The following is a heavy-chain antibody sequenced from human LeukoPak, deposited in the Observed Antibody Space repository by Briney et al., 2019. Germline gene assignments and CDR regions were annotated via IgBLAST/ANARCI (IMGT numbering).Heavy chain of an antibody. Sequence: GGSLRLSCAASGFTFDDYTMHWVRQAPGKGLEWVSLISWDGGSTYYADSVKGRFTISGDNSKNSLYLQMNSLRTEDTALYYCAKGIEWLRLGHGVDYWGQGTLVTVSS. V-gene: IGHV3-43*01. CDR3: AKGIEWLRLGHGVDY. CDR2: ISWDGGST. J-gene: IGHJ4*02. D-gene: IGHD5-12*01. CDR1: GFTFDDYT.